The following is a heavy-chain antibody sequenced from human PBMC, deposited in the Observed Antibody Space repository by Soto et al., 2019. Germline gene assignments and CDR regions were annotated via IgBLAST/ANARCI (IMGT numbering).Heavy chain of an antibody. D-gene: IGHD7-27*01. Sequence: SQTLSLTCAVSGGSVSSSNCCRCVRQPPGKGLEWIGSIYYSGSTYYNPSLKSRVTISVDTSENQFSLKLLSVTAADTAVFYCARLYWGRYFDLWGRGTLVPVSS. CDR2: IYYSGST. CDR1: GGSVSSSNCC. CDR3: ARLYWGRYFDL. J-gene: IGHJ2*01. V-gene: IGHV4-39*01.